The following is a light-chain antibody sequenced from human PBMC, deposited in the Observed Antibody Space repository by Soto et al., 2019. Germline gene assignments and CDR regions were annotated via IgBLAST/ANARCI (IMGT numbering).Light chain of an antibody. Sequence: QSVLTQPPSVSGAPGQRVTISCTGSSSNIGAGYDVHWYQQLPGKAPKLMIYEVSNRPSGVSNRFSGSKSGNTASLTISGLQADDEADYYCSSYTSSSTLYVFGTGTKLTVL. CDR3: SSYTSSSTLYV. CDR1: SSNIGAGYD. J-gene: IGLJ1*01. CDR2: EVS. V-gene: IGLV1-40*01.